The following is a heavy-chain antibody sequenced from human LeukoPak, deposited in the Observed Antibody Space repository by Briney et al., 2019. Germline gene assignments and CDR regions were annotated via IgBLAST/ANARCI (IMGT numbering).Heavy chain of an antibody. Sequence: PEGSLRLSCAASGFTFSSDWRSWVRQAPGKGLEWVANIKQDGSEKYYVASVKGRFTISRENAKNSLYLQMNSLRAEDTAVYYCARGSGSYYIYWGQGTLVTVSS. J-gene: IGHJ4*02. V-gene: IGHV3-7*01. D-gene: IGHD1-26*01. CDR2: IKQDGSEK. CDR3: ARGSGSYYIY. CDR1: GFTFSSDW.